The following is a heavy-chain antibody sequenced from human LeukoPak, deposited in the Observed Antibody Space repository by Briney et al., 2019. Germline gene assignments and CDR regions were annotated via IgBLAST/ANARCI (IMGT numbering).Heavy chain of an antibody. V-gene: IGHV4-59*13. CDR2: IYYSGST. CDR3: ARGVGSGWYNYYYYYMDV. D-gene: IGHD6-19*01. Sequence: SETLSLTCTVSGGSISRYYWSWIRQPPGKGLEGIGYIYYSGSTNYNPSLKSRVTISVDTSKNQFSLKLSSVTAADTAVYYCARGVGSGWYNYYYYYMDVWGKGTTVTVSS. J-gene: IGHJ6*03. CDR1: GGSISRYY.